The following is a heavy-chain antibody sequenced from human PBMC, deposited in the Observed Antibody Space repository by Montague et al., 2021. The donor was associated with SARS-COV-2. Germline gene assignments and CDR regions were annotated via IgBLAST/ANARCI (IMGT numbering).Heavy chain of an antibody. J-gene: IGHJ6*02. CDR3: ARVGRQQLVRLSGMDV. CDR2: IYYSGST. CDR1: GGSISSSSYY. Sequence: SETLSLTCTVSGGSISSSSYYWGWIRQPPGKGLEWIGSIYYSGSTYYNPSLKSRVTISVDTSKSQFSLKLSSETAADTAVYYCARVGRQQLVRLSGMDVWGQGTTVTVSS. V-gene: IGHV4-39*07. D-gene: IGHD6-13*01.